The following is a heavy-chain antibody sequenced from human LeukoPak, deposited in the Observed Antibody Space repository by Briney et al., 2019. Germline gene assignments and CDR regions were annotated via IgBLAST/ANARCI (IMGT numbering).Heavy chain of an antibody. V-gene: IGHV1-69*01. D-gene: IGHD2-15*01. J-gene: IGHJ6*04. Sequence: SVKVSCKASGGTFSSYAISWVRQAPGQGLEWMRGLIPIFGTANYAQKFQGRVTITADESTSTAYLELSSLRSEHTAVYFCARALVVVVAAPYYYHGMDVWGKGTTVTVSS. CDR1: GGTFSSYA. CDR2: LIPIFGTA. CDR3: ARALVVVVAAPYYYHGMDV.